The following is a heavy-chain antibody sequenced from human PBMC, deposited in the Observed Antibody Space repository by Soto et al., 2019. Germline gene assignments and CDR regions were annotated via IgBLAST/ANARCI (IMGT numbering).Heavy chain of an antibody. Sequence: SETLSLTCAVYGGSFSSYYWSWKRQPPGKGLEWIGEINHSGSTNYNPSLKSRVTISVDTCKNQFSLKLSSVTAADTAVYYCARLTGRTAVAGTGFYCWGQGTVLTVSS. V-gene: IGHV4-34*01. CDR1: GGSFSSYY. J-gene: IGHJ4*02. CDR3: ARLTGRTAVAGTGFYC. CDR2: INHSGST. D-gene: IGHD6-19*01.